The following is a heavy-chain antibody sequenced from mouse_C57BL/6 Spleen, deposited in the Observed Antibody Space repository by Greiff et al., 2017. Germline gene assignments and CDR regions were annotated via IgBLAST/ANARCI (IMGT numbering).Heavy chain of an antibody. V-gene: IGHV1-74*01. CDR3: AMGLYYGAYYAMDY. CDR2: IHPSDSET. CDR1: GYTFTSYW. J-gene: IGHJ4*01. Sequence: QVQLQQPGAELVKPGASVKVSCKASGYTFTSYWMHWVKQRPGQGLEWIGRIHPSDSETNYNQKFKGKATLTVDKSSSTAYMQLSSLTSEDSAVYYCAMGLYYGAYYAMDYWGQGTSVTVSS. D-gene: IGHD1-1*01.